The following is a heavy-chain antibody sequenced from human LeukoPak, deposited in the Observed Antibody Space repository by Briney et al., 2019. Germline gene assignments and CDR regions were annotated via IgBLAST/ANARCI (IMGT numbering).Heavy chain of an antibody. CDR3: RLEAAADRSLLTPIDY. CDR1: GYSISTAYY. CDR2: IYHSGST. J-gene: IGHJ4*02. V-gene: IGHV4-38-2*02. D-gene: IGHD6-13*01. Sequence: PSETLSLTCTVSGYSISTAYYWGWIRQPPGKGLEWIVNIYHSGSTYYSPSLKSRVTISVDTSKNQFSLKLRSVTAADTAVYYCRLEAAADRSLLTPIDYWGQGTLVTVSS.